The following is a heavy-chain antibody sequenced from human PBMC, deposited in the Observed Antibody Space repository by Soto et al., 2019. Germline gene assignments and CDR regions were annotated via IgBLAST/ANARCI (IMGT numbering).Heavy chain of an antibody. CDR3: ASMIVVGPAAYIGFDP. CDR2: IYYSGST. Sequence: SETLSLTCTVSGGSISSGSYYWGWIRQPPGKGLEWIGSIYYSGSTYYNPSLKSRVTISVDTSKNQFSLKLSSVTAADTAVYYCASMIVVGPAAYIGFDPWGQGTLVTV. CDR1: GGSISSGSYY. D-gene: IGHD2-2*01. J-gene: IGHJ5*02. V-gene: IGHV4-39*01.